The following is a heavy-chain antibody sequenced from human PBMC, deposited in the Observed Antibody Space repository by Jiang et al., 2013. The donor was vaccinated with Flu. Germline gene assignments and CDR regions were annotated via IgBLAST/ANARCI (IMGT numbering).Heavy chain of an antibody. Sequence: GFTVSSNYMSWVRQAPGKGLEWVSVIYSGGSTYYADSVKGRFTISRDNSKNTLYLQMNSLRAEDTAVYYCARARDNYYGSGSYWAFDYWGQGTLVTVSS. CDR1: GFTVSSNY. CDR3: ARARDNYYGSGSYWAFDY. D-gene: IGHD3-10*01. CDR2: IYSGGST. V-gene: IGHV3-53*01. J-gene: IGHJ4*02.